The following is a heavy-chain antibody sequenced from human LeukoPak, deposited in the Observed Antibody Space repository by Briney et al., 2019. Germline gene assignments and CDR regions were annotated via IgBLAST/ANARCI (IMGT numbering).Heavy chain of an antibody. D-gene: IGHD2-8*01. CDR1: GYTFTSYA. Sequence: SVKVSCKASGYTFTSYAISWVRQAPGQGLEWMVRIIPILGIANYAQKFQGRVTITADKSTSTAYMELSSLRSEDTAVYYCAREVYCTNGVCYGNFDYWGQGTLVTVSS. CDR3: AREVYCTNGVCYGNFDY. V-gene: IGHV1-69*04. CDR2: IIPILGIA. J-gene: IGHJ4*02.